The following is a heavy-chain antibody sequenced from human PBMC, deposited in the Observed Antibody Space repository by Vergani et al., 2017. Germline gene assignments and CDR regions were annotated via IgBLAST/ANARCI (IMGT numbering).Heavy chain of an antibody. Sequence: QVQLQESGPGLVKPSQTLSLTCTVSGGSISSGDYYWSWIRQPPGKGLEWIGYIYYSGSTNYNPSLKSRVTISVDTSKNQFSLKLSSVTAADTAVYYCARAPPGFSDSSGYLDYWGQGTLVTVSS. CDR2: IYYSGST. D-gene: IGHD3-22*01. V-gene: IGHV4-30-4*08. CDR3: ARAPPGFSDSSGYLDY. CDR1: GGSISSGDYY. J-gene: IGHJ4*02.